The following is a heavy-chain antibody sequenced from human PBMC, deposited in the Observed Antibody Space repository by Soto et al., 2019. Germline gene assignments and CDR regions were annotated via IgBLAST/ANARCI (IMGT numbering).Heavy chain of an antibody. V-gene: IGHV3-30*18. CDR3: AKGAGSSYYYYYYGMDV. D-gene: IGHD3-10*01. Sequence: QVQLVESGGGVVQPGRSPRLSCAASGFTFNTYSMHWVRQAPGKGLEWVAVISYDGIFKYYGDSVKGRFTISRDNSKNTRYLQMNSLRAEDTAVYYCAKGAGSSYYYYYYGMDVWGQGTTVTVSS. CDR2: ISYDGIFK. J-gene: IGHJ6*02. CDR1: GFTFNTYS.